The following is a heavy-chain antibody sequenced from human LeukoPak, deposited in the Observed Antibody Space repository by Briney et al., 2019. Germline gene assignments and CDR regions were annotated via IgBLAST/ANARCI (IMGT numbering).Heavy chain of an antibody. V-gene: IGHV3-20*04. CDR2: INWNGGST. Sequence: SGGSLRLSCAASGFTFDDYAMSWVRQAPGKGLEWVSGINWNGGSTGYADSVKGRFTISRDNSKNTLYLHMNSLGAEDTAVYYCAKTYFDYRRGYYYYYYMDVWGKGTTVTISS. J-gene: IGHJ6*03. D-gene: IGHD3-9*01. CDR3: AKTYFDYRRGYYYYYYMDV. CDR1: GFTFDDYA.